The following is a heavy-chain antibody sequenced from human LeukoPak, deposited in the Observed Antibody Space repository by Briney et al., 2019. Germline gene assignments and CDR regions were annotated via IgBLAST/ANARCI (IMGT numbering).Heavy chain of an antibody. D-gene: IGHD3-22*01. Sequence: SETLSLTCTVSGGSISSSSYYWGWIRQPPGKGLEWLGYMYNSGSSNQNPSLKSRVTISVDTSKNQFSLKLSSVTAADTAVYYCARQYYDSSGYWAFDIWGQGTMVTVSS. CDR3: ARQYYDSSGYWAFDI. CDR2: MYNSGSS. CDR1: GGSISSSSYY. V-gene: IGHV4-61*05. J-gene: IGHJ3*02.